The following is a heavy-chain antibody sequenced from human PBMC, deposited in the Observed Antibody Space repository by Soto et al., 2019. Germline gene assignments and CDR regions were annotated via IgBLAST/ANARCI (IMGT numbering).Heavy chain of an antibody. CDR1: GYTFTSYG. D-gene: IGHD1-26*01. CDR3: ARDSNIGSWNWPGLLGAFDI. J-gene: IGHJ3*02. Sequence: ASVKVSCKASGYTFTSYGISWVRQAPGQGLEWMGWISAYNGNTNYAQKLQGRVTMTTDTSTSTAYMELRSLRSDDTAVYYCARDSNIGSWNWPGLLGAFDIWGQGTMVTVSS. CDR2: ISAYNGNT. V-gene: IGHV1-18*01.